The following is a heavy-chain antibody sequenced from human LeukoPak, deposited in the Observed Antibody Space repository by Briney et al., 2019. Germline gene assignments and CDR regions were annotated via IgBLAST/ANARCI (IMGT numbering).Heavy chain of an antibody. CDR2: IYYSGST. CDR3: AGGRDYYDSSGYYSYFDY. Sequence: PSATLSLTCTVSGGSIISSSDYGGWIRQPPGQGLEWIGRIYYSGSTYYNPSLKSRVTISVDTSKNQFSLKLSSVPAADTAVYYCAGGRDYYDSSGYYSYFDYWGQGTLVTVSS. D-gene: IGHD3-22*01. J-gene: IGHJ4*02. V-gene: IGHV4-39*07. CDR1: GGSIISSSDY.